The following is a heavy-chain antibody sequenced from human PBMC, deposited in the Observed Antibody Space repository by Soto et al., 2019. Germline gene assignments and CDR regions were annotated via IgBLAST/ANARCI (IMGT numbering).Heavy chain of an antibody. Sequence: PSETLSLTCTVSGGSISSSSYYWGWIRQPPGKGLEWIGSIYYSGSTYYNPSLKSRVTISVDTSKNQFSLKLSSVTAADTAVYYCAIHTRGGFLEWSGGGFYMDVWGKGTTVTVSS. CDR2: IYYSGST. CDR3: AIHTRGGFLEWSGGGFYMDV. J-gene: IGHJ6*03. V-gene: IGHV4-39*01. D-gene: IGHD3-3*01. CDR1: GGSISSSSYY.